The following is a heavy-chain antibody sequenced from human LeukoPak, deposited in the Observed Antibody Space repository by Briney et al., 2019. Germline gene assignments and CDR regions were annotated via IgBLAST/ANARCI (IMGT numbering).Heavy chain of an antibody. J-gene: IGHJ4*02. CDR3: ARDRGPTTTVTIFAY. V-gene: IGHV3-21*01. Sequence: GGSLRLSCAASGFTFSSYSMNWVRQAPGKGLEWVSSISSSSSYIYYADSVKGRFTISRDNAKNSLYLQMNSLRAEDTAVYYCARDRGPTTTVTIFAYWGQGTLVTVSS. CDR2: ISSSSSYI. D-gene: IGHD4-17*01. CDR1: GFTFSSYS.